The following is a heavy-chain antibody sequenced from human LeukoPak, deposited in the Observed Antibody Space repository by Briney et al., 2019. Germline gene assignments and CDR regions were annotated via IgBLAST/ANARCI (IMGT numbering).Heavy chain of an antibody. D-gene: IGHD6-13*01. CDR3: ARDLGITAAGYDAFDI. CDR2: FYYTGYT. CDR1: GGSISSYY. V-gene: IGHV4-59*01. Sequence: SETLFLTCTVSGGSISSYYWSWIRQPPGKGLEWIGYFYYTGYTNYNPSLKSRVTISVDTSKNQFSLKLSSVTAADTAVYYCARDLGITAAGYDAFDIWGQGTMVTVSS. J-gene: IGHJ3*02.